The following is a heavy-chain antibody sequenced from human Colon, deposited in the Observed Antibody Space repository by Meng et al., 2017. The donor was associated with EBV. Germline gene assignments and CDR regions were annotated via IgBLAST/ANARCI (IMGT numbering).Heavy chain of an antibody. J-gene: IGHJ4*02. V-gene: IGHV4-4*02. Sequence: GQLQGPGPGSLGPSRTQPPTCAVSGGSISTSDWWSWVRQPRGKGLEWIGEIDRGGGNNYNPSFKIRVTISVDTSNNHFSLKLSYVTAADTAVYYCARVRVIPAAVGFDYWGQGTLVTVSS. CDR1: GGSISTSDW. CDR3: ARVRVIPAAVGFDY. CDR2: IDRGGGN. D-gene: IGHD2-2*01.